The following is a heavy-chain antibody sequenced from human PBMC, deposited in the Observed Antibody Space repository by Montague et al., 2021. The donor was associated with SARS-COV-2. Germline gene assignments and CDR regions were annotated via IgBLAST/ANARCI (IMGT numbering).Heavy chain of an antibody. D-gene: IGHD6-19*01. CDR3: ARGGSYSSGWYGVDYYYGMDV. CDR2: IYYSGST. V-gene: IGHV4-31*03. CDR1: GGSISSGDYY. Sequence: TLSLTCTVSGGSISSGDYYWSWIRQHPGKGLEWIGYIYYSGSTXYNPSLKSRVTISVDTSKNQFSLKLSSATAADTAVYYCARGGSYSSGWYGVDYYYGMDVWGQGTTVTVSS. J-gene: IGHJ6*02.